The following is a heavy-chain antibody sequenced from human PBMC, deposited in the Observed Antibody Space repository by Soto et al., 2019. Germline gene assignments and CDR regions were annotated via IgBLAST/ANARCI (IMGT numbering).Heavy chain of an antibody. V-gene: IGHV4-31*03. CDR2: IYYSGST. D-gene: IGHD4-17*01. J-gene: IGHJ5*02. CDR3: ARELGDYVWFDP. CDR1: GGYISSGGYY. Sequence: SETLSLTCTVSGGYISSGGYYWSWIRQHPGKGLEWIGYIYYSGSTYYNPSLKSRVTISVDTSKNQFSLKLSSVTAADTAVYYCARELGDYVWFDPWGQGTLVTVSS.